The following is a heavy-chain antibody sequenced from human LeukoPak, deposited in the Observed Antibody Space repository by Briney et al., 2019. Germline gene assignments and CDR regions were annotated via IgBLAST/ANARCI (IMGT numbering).Heavy chain of an antibody. V-gene: IGHV3-30*02. J-gene: IGHJ4*02. Sequence: GGSLRLSCEASGFTFSSYGMHWVRQAPGKGLEWVAFIRYDGSNKYYADSVKGRFTISRDNSKNTLYLQMNSLRAEDTAVYYCASAARGYFDYWGQGTLVTVSS. CDR2: IRYDGSNK. D-gene: IGHD2-15*01. CDR1: GFTFSSYG. CDR3: ASAARGYFDY.